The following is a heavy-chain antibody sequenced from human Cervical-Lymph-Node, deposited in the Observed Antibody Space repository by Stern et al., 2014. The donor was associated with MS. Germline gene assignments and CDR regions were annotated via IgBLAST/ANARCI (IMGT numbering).Heavy chain of an antibody. D-gene: IGHD2-21*02. CDR3: NAWAFCGGDCPRFDF. Sequence: EVQLVESGGDLVTPGGSLRLSCTVSGISFSDAWMTWVRQVPGKGLEWVGRVPSRTDGGTTYYAAPVKGRFNISRDDSENMVYLHMNSLKTEDTGIYYCNAWAFCGGDCPRFDFWGQGSLVTVSS. V-gene: IGHV3-15*01. J-gene: IGHJ4*02. CDR2: VPSRTDGGTT. CDR1: GISFSDAW.